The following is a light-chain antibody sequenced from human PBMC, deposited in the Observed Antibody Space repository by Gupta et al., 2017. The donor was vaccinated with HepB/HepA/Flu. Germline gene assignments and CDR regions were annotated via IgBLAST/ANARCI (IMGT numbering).Light chain of an antibody. CDR1: QSVSIY. CDR2: DAS. J-gene: IGKJ5*01. V-gene: IGKV3-11*01. CDR3: QQRSDWPPAIT. Sequence: EIVLTQSPATLSLSPGERATLSCRASQSVSIYLAWYQQKPGQAPRLLIYDASNRATGIPARCSGSGSGTDFTLTISSLEPEDFAVYYCQQRSDWPPAITFGQGTRLEIK.